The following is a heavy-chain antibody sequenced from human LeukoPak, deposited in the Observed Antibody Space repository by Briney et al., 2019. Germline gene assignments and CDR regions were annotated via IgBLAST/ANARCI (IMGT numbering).Heavy chain of an antibody. V-gene: IGHV3-23*01. CDR3: AKGRWGELRAGGLFDY. J-gene: IGHJ4*02. Sequence: GGSLRLSCAASGFTFSSYWMSWVRQAPGKGLEWVSAISGFRNTSYYADSVTGRFTISRDNSKNTLYLQMTSLRAEDTAIYYCAKGRWGELRAGGLFDYWGQGTLVTISS. CDR1: GFTFSSYW. CDR2: ISGFRNTS. D-gene: IGHD3-16*01.